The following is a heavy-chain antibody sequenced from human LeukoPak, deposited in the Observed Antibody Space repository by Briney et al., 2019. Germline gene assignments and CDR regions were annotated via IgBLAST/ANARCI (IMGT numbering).Heavy chain of an antibody. D-gene: IGHD1-26*01. CDR3: ARYVKSGSYQGDFDY. V-gene: IGHV1-18*01. Sequence: GASVKVSCKASGYTFTSYGISWVRQAPGQGLEWMGWISAYNGNTNYAQKLQGRVTMTTDTSTSTAYMELRSLRSDDTAVYYCARYVKSGSYQGDFDYWGQGTLVTVSS. CDR2: ISAYNGNT. J-gene: IGHJ4*02. CDR1: GYTFTSYG.